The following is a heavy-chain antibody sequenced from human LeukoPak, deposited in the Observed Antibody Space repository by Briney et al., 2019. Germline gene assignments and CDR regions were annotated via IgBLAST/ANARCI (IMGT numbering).Heavy chain of an antibody. V-gene: IGHV3-7*01. CDR3: ARVPSYSDSSGDRSYYYYYYTDV. J-gene: IGHJ6*03. CDR1: GFTFSSFW. D-gene: IGHD3-22*01. CDR2: IKQDGSEK. Sequence: GGSLRLSCPASGFTFSSFWMSWVRQAPGKGLEWVANIKQDGSEKHYVDSVKGRFTISRDNAKKSLYLQMNSLRAEDKAVYYCARVPSYSDSSGDRSYYYYYYTDVWGKGTTVTVSS.